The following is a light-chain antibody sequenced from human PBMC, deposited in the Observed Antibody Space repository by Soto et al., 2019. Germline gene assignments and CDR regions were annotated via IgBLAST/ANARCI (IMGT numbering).Light chain of an antibody. Sequence: QSALTQPASVSGSPGQSITISCTGTSSDIGHYNYVSWYQQHPGNAPKLMIYDVSIRASGVSDRFSGSKSGNTASLTISGLQAEDEADYHCCSYTTTTSRVFGNGTKVTVL. CDR1: SSDIGHYNY. J-gene: IGLJ1*01. CDR3: CSYTTTTSRV. V-gene: IGLV2-14*03. CDR2: DVS.